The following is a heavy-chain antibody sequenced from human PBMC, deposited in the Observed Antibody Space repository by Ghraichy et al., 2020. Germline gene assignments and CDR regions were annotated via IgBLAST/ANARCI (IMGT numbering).Heavy chain of an antibody. CDR2: IIPIFGTA. D-gene: IGHD3-3*01. V-gene: IGHV1-69*13. Sequence: SVKVSCKASGGTFSSYAISWVRQAPGQGLEWMGGIIPIFGTANYAQKFQGRVTITADESTSTAYMELSSLRSAYTAVYYCARDPTQFWSGYYYYYGMDVWGQGATVTVSS. CDR1: GGTFSSYA. CDR3: ARDPTQFWSGYYYYYGMDV. J-gene: IGHJ6*02.